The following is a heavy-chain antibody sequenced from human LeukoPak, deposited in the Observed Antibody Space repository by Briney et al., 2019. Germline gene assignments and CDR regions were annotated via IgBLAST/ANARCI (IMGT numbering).Heavy chain of an antibody. J-gene: IGHJ5*02. D-gene: IGHD2-8*01. CDR2: INPNSGGT. V-gene: IGHV1-2*02. CDR1: GYTFTSYG. CDR3: ARGLYIKKICTNGVCEFDP. Sequence: ASVKVSCKASGYTFTSYGISWVRQAPGQGLEWMGWINPNSGGTNYAQKFQGRVTMTRDTSISTAYMELSRLRSDDTAVYYCARGLYIKKICTNGVCEFDPWGQGTLVTVSS.